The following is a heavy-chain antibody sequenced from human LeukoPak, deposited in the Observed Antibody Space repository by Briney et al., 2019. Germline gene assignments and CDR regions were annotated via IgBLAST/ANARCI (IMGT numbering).Heavy chain of an antibody. CDR2: IYYSGST. J-gene: IGHJ2*01. Sequence: PSETLSLTCALYGGSFSGYYWSWIRQPPGKGLEGIGYIYYSGSTNYNPSLKSRVTISVDTSKNQFSLKLSSVTAADTAVYYCARGYSPYWYFDLWGRGTLVTVSS. CDR3: ARGYSPYWYFDL. V-gene: IGHV4-59*01. D-gene: IGHD3-16*02. CDR1: GGSFSGYY.